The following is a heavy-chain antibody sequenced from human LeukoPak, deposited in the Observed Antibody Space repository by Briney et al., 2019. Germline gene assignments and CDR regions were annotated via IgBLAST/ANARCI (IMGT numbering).Heavy chain of an antibody. J-gene: IGHJ4*02. CDR2: ISSSGTTI. CDR1: GGCFSGYY. CDR3: AKQQWLRCVDY. V-gene: IGHV3-11*01. Sequence: LTCAVYGGCFSGYYRSSIRQAPPKGLEWVSYISSSGTTIYYADSVKGRFTISRDNAKHSLYLQTNSLRAEDTAVYYCAKQQWLRCVDYWGQGTLVTVSS. D-gene: IGHD6-19*01.